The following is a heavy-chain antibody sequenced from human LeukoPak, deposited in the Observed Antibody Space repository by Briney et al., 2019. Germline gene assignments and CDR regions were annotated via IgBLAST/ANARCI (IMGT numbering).Heavy chain of an antibody. Sequence: GESLKISCKGSGCSFTSYWIGWVRQMPGKGLEWMGIIYPGDSDTRYSPSFQGQVTISADKSISTAYLQWSSLKASDTAMYYCARRYDYDFWSGYERGFDYWGQGTLVTVSS. V-gene: IGHV5-51*01. J-gene: IGHJ4*02. D-gene: IGHD3-3*01. CDR1: GCSFTSYW. CDR3: ARRYDYDFWSGYERGFDY. CDR2: IYPGDSDT.